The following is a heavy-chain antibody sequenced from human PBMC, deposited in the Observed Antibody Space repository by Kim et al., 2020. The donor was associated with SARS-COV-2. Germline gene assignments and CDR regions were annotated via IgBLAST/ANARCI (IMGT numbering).Heavy chain of an antibody. D-gene: IGHD3-16*01. V-gene: IGHV3-33*01. CDR2: IWFDGSQQ. Sequence: GGPLRLSCAASGPGFSGHGMNWVRQAPGKGLEWVAMIWFDGSQQHYADSVKGRFTVSRDNSKNTAYLQMNSLRDEDTAVYYCARYYGDWRTFDIWGQGTMVTVSS. CDR3: ARYYGDWRTFDI. CDR1: GPGFSGHG. J-gene: IGHJ3*02.